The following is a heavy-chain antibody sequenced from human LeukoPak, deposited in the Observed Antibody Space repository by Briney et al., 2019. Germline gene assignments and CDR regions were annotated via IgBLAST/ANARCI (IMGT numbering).Heavy chain of an antibody. Sequence: GGSLRLSCAASGFTFSTYSMNWVRQAPGKGLEWVSYISSGSSTIYYADSVKGRFTISRDNAKNSLYLQMNSLRAEDTAVYYCARVHYSWYQLLFAGWFDPWGQGTLATVSS. CDR1: GFTFSTYS. J-gene: IGHJ5*02. V-gene: IGHV3-48*04. CDR3: ARVHYSWYQLLFAGWFDP. D-gene: IGHD2-2*01. CDR2: ISSGSSTI.